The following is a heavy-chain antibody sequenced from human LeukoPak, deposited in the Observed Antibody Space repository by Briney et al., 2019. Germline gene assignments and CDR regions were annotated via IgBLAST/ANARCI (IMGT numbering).Heavy chain of an antibody. Sequence: PSETLPLTCTVSGGSISSYYWSWIRQPPGKGLEWIGYIYYSGSTNYNPSLKSRVTISVDTSKNQFSLKLSSVTAADTAVYYCARHDGSWTDWGQGTLVTVSS. D-gene: IGHD6-13*01. CDR3: ARHDGSWTD. CDR1: GGSISSYY. V-gene: IGHV4-59*08. CDR2: IYYSGST. J-gene: IGHJ4*02.